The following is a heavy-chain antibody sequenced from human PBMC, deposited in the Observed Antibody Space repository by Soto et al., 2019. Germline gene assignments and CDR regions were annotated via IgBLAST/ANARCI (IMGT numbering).Heavy chain of an antibody. Sequence: PGGSLRLSCAASGFTFSSYSMNWVRQAPGKGLEWVSSISSSSSYIYYADSVKGRFTISRDNAKNSLYLQMNSLRAEDTAVYYCARGPYSSGSDDGAFDIWGQGTMVTVSS. CDR2: ISSSSSYI. V-gene: IGHV3-21*01. J-gene: IGHJ3*02. D-gene: IGHD1-26*01. CDR1: GFTFSSYS. CDR3: ARGPYSSGSDDGAFDI.